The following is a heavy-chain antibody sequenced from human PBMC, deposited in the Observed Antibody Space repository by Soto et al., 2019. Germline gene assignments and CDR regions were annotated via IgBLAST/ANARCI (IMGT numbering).Heavy chain of an antibody. J-gene: IGHJ1*01. V-gene: IGHV1-69*13. Sequence: VASVKVSCKASGGTFSSYAISWVRQAPGQGLEWMGGIIPIFGTANYAQKFQGRVTITADESTSTVYMELSSLRSEDTAVYYCATRENLHHFQHWGQGTLVTVSS. CDR2: IIPIFGTA. CDR1: GGTFSSYA. CDR3: ATRENLHHFQH. D-gene: IGHD4-4*01.